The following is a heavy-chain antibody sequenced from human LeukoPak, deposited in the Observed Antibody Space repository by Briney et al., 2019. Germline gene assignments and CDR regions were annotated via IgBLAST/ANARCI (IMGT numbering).Heavy chain of an antibody. CDR3: ARQHCSGGDCYFFD. Sequence: PGGSLRLSCAASGFTFGSYAMSWVRQAPGKGLEWVSAISGSGGSTYYADSVKGRFTISRDNSKNTLYLQMNSLRAEDTAVYYCARQHCSGGDCYFFDWGQGTLVTVSS. D-gene: IGHD2-15*01. CDR1: GFTFGSYA. V-gene: IGHV3-23*01. J-gene: IGHJ4*02. CDR2: ISGSGGST.